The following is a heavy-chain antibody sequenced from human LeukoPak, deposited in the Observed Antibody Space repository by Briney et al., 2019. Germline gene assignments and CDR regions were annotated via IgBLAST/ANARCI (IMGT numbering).Heavy chain of an antibody. V-gene: IGHV4-39*07. CDR1: GGSISSSSYY. Sequence: SETLPLTCTVSGGSISSSSYYWGRIRQPPGKGLEWIGSIYYSGSTNYNPSLKSRVTISVDTSKNQFSLKLSSVTAADTAVYYCARGDPQLRYFDWLLLTGFDPWGQGTLVTVSS. J-gene: IGHJ5*02. CDR3: ARGDPQLRYFDWLLLTGFDP. D-gene: IGHD3-9*01. CDR2: IYYSGST.